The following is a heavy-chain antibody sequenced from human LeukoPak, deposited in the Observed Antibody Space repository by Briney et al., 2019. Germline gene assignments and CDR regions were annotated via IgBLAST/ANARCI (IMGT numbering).Heavy chain of an antibody. CDR1: GFTFSSFS. J-gene: IGHJ6*03. V-gene: IGHV3-21*01. Sequence: PGGSLRLSCAASGFTFSSFSMNWVRQAPGGGVEWVSSISTGSSYINYADSVKGRYAISRDNAQNSLYLQMTSLRAEDTAVYYCASSEGYCSSASCDAYYYYMDVWGKGTTVTVSS. CDR2: ISTGSSYI. D-gene: IGHD2-2*01. CDR3: ASSEGYCSSASCDAYYYYMDV.